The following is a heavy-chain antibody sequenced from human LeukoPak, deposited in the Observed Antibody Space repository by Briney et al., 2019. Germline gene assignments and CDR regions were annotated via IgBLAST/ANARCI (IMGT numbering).Heavy chain of an antibody. Sequence: GGSLRLSCAASGFTFSSYEMNWVRQAPGKGLEWVSYISSSGSTIYYADSVKGRFTISRDNAKNSLYLQMNSLRPEDTAVYYCARARPSMSIDYWGQGTLVTVSS. CDR2: ISSSGSTI. V-gene: IGHV3-48*03. CDR3: ARARPSMSIDY. CDR1: GFTFSSYE. J-gene: IGHJ4*02.